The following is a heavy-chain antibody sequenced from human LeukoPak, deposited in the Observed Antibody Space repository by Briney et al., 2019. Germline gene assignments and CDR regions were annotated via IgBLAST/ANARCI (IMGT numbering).Heavy chain of an antibody. D-gene: IGHD2-15*01. CDR3: ARDGRYCSGGSCYYFDY. V-gene: IGHV3-74*01. CDR2: INSDGSST. J-gene: IGHJ4*02. CDR1: GFTFSSYW. Sequence: GGSLRLSCAASGFTFSSYWMHWVRQAPGKGLVWVSRINSDGSSTSYADSVKGRFTISRDNAKNTLYLQMNSLRAEDTAVYYCARDGRYCSGGSCYYFDYWGQGTLVTVSS.